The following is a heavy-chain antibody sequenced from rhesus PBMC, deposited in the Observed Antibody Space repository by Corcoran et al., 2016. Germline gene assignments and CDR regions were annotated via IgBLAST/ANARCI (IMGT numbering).Heavy chain of an antibody. CDR2: IYGNRAST. CDR3: AREVVVSADELMRYFDL. D-gene: IGHD2-39*02. CDR1: GGSISDTYY. J-gene: IGHJ2*01. V-gene: IGHV4S9*01. Sequence: QVQLQESGPGLVKPSETLSLTCAVSGGSISDTYYWNWIRQSPGKGLEWIGNIYGNRASTYNHPSRKSRVTSSKDTSRNQFFLKLSSVTAADTDIYYCAREVVVSADELMRYFDLWGPGTPITISS.